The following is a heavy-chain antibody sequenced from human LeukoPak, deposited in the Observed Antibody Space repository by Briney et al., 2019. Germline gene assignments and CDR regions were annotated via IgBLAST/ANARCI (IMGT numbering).Heavy chain of an antibody. J-gene: IGHJ2*01. CDR2: MNPNSGNT. V-gene: IGHV1-8*01. D-gene: IGHD6-13*01. Sequence: ASVKVSCKASGYTFTSYDINWVRQATGQGLEWMGWMNPNSGNTGYAQKFQGRVTMTRNTSISTAYMELSSLRSEDTAVYYCAREQQLPWYLDLWGRGTLVTVSS. CDR3: AREQQLPWYLDL. CDR1: GYTFTSYD.